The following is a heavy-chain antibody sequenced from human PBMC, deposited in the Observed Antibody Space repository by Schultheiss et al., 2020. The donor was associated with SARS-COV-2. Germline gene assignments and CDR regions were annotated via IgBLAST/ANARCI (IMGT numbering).Heavy chain of an antibody. D-gene: IGHD6-13*01. CDR2: INPNSGGT. CDR3: ATSSSWYLGFDY. Sequence: ASVKVSCKASGYTFTGYYMHWVRQAPGQGLEWMGWINPNSGGTNYAQKFQGRVTITRDTSASTAYMELSSLRSEDTAVYYCATSSSWYLGFDYWGQGTLVTVSS. CDR1: GYTFTGYY. V-gene: IGHV1-2*02. J-gene: IGHJ4*02.